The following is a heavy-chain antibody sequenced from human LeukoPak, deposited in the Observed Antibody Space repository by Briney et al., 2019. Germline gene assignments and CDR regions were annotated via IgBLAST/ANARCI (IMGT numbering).Heavy chain of an antibody. V-gene: IGHV1-69*04. Sequence: ASVKVSCKASGGTFSSYAISWVRQAPGQGLEWMGRIIPILGIANYAQKFQGRVTITRDTSASTAYMELSSLRSEDTAVYYCAPTDTAMVSMGDWGQGTLVTVSS. J-gene: IGHJ4*02. CDR1: GGTFSSYA. CDR3: APTDTAMVSMGD. D-gene: IGHD5-18*01. CDR2: IIPILGIA.